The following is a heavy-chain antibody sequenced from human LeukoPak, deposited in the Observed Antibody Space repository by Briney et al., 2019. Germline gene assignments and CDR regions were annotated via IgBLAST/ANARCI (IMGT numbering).Heavy chain of an antibody. CDR2: ISSASGYI. CDR1: GFSFSTHS. CDR3: ARGHGNMAGPTEAFDY. J-gene: IGHJ4*02. V-gene: IGHV3-21*01. D-gene: IGHD1-26*01. Sequence: GGSLRLSCVGSGFSFSTHSMNWVRQAPGKGLEWVSSISSASGYIHYADSARGRFTISRDNAENSVFLQMNSLRAEDTAVYYCARGHGNMAGPTEAFDYWGQGTLVTVSS.